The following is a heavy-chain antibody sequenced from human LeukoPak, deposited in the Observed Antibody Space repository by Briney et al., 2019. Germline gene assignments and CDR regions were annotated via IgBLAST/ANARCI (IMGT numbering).Heavy chain of an antibody. V-gene: IGHV4-4*07. CDR2: VCTSGIT. CDR1: GGFINSCY. D-gene: IGHD3-9*01. CDR3: ARHNGFDRGYYYYMDV. Sequence: SETLSLTCTVSGGFINSCYWSWIRQPAGKGLEWIGRVCTSGITNYNPSLKSRITMSVDTSKNQFSLKLTSVTAADTAVYYCARHNGFDRGYYYYMDVWGKGTTVTVSS. J-gene: IGHJ6*03.